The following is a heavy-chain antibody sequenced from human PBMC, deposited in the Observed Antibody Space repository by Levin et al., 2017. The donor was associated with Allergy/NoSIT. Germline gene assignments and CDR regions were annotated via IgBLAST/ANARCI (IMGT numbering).Heavy chain of an antibody. CDR1: GGSFSGYY. CDR3: ARAPEDEGDAFDI. V-gene: IGHV4-34*01. J-gene: IGHJ3*02. CDR2: INHSGST. Sequence: SETLSLTCAVYGGSFSGYYWSWIRQPPGKGLEWIGEINHSGSTNYNPSLKSRVTISVDTSKNQFSLKLSSVTAADTAVYYCARAPEDEGDAFDIWGQGTMVTVSS.